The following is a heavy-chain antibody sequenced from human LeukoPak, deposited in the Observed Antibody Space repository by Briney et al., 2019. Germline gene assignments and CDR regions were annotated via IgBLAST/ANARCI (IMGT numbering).Heavy chain of an antibody. Sequence: ASVKVSCKASGYTFTVHYIHWLRQAPGQGLEWMGWVIPSSGGTNYAQKFNDRVTMTREVSISTAYMELSSLTYDDTAVYYCARGVLLQGRGAFDIWGQGSLVTVSS. CDR2: VIPSSGGT. CDR3: ARGVLLQGRGAFDI. J-gene: IGHJ3*02. CDR1: GYTFTVHY. V-gene: IGHV1-2*02. D-gene: IGHD3-16*01.